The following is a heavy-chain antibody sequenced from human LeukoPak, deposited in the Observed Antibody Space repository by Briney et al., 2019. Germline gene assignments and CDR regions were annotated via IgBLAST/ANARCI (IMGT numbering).Heavy chain of an antibody. Sequence: SETLSLTCTVSGGSISSYYWSWIRQPPGKGLEWIGYIYYSGSTNYNPSLKSRVTISVDTSKNQFFLKLSSVTAADTAVYYCARFSGNYPPDYFDSWGQGTLVTVSS. CDR2: IYYSGST. V-gene: IGHV4-59*01. D-gene: IGHD1-26*01. J-gene: IGHJ4*02. CDR3: ARFSGNYPPDYFDS. CDR1: GGSISSYY.